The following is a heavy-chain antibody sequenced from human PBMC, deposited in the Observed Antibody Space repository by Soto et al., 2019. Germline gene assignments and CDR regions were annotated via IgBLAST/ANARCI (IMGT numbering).Heavy chain of an antibody. D-gene: IGHD3-9*01. V-gene: IGHV4-30-2*01. CDR1: GGSISSGGYS. J-gene: IGHJ5*02. Sequence: PSETLSLTCAVSGGSISSGGYSWSWIRQPPGKGLEWIGYIYHSGSTYYNPSLKSRVTISVDRSKNQFSLKLSSVTAADTAVYYCARGQTGSEPTNWFDPWGQGTLVTVSS. CDR2: IYHSGST. CDR3: ARGQTGSEPTNWFDP.